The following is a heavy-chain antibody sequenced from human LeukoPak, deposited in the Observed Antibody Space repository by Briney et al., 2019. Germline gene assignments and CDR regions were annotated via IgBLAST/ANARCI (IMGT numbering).Heavy chain of an antibody. D-gene: IGHD1-26*01. CDR2: FDPEGIET. CDR1: GYTLTQLS. J-gene: IGHJ4*02. Sequence: GASVKVSCKVSGYTLTQLSIHWVRQAPGRGLEWMGGFDPEGIETVYTQNLQGRVTMTDDTSTDTAYMELSSLRSEDTAIYYCATNSGSYFLYWGQGTLVTVSS. CDR3: ATNSGSYFLY. V-gene: IGHV1-24*01.